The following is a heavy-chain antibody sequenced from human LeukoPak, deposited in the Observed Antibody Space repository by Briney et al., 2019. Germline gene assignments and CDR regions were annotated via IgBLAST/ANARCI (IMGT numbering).Heavy chain of an antibody. D-gene: IGHD3-10*01. CDR3: ARGSFGDY. CDR1: GYTFTDHY. J-gene: IGHJ4*02. Sequence: ASVKVSCKASGYTFTDHYIHWVRQAPGQGLEWMGWINPNSGGTNHAQKFQGRVTMTRDTSISTAYMELSRLRSDDTAMYYCARGSFGDYWGQGTLVTVS. V-gene: IGHV1-2*02. CDR2: INPNSGGT.